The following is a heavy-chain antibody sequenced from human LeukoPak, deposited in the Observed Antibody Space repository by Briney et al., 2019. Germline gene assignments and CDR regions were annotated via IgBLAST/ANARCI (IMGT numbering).Heavy chain of an antibody. CDR1: GGSFSGYY. D-gene: IGHD3-3*01. J-gene: IGHJ4*02. V-gene: IGHV4-34*01. CDR3: AGRRVVTDY. Sequence: SETLSLTCAVYGGSFSGYYWSWIRQPPGKGLEWIGEINHSGSTNYNPSLKSRVTISVDMSKNQFSLKLSSVTAADTAVYYCAGRRVVTDYWGQGTLVTVSS. CDR2: INHSGST.